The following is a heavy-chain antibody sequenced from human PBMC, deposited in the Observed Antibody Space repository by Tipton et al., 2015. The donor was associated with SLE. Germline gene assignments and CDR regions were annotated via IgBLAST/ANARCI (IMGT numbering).Heavy chain of an antibody. CDR3: ARHAYSIGWVDR. CDR1: GGSISSYY. Sequence: TLSLTCTVSGGSISSYYWSWIRQPPGKGLEWLGDASYSGRPNFNPSLKSRVTVSVDTSKNQVSLRLGYVTAADTAVYYCARHAYSIGWVDRWGQGILVTVSS. CDR2: ASYSGRP. V-gene: IGHV4-59*12. D-gene: IGHD6-19*01. J-gene: IGHJ4*02.